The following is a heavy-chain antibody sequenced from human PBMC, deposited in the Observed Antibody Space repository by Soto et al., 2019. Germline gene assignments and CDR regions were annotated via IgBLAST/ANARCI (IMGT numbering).Heavy chain of an antibody. D-gene: IGHD6-13*01. CDR1: GFTFSSYA. CDR3: AKRWGVSSSWYLIRFDY. J-gene: IGHJ4*02. Sequence: GGSLRLSCAASGFTFSSYAMSWVRQAPGKGLEWVSAIRGSGGSTYYADSVKGRFTISRDNSKNTLYLQMNSLRAEDTAVYYCAKRWGVSSSWYLIRFDYWGQGTLVTVSS. V-gene: IGHV3-23*01. CDR2: IRGSGGST.